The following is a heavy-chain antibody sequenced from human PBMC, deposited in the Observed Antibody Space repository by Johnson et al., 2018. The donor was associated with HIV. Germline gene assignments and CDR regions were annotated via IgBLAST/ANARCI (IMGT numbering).Heavy chain of an antibody. CDR1: GFTFSHAW. J-gene: IGHJ3*02. V-gene: IGHV3-15*01. Sequence: VQLVESGGGLVKPGGSLRLSCAASGFTFSHAWMSWVRQAPGKGLEWVARIKSKTDGGTTDYAAPVKCRFTISSDDSKNTLYLQMNSLKTEDTAVYYCTTDRGYYDSSGYSRAFDIWGQGTMVTVSS. CDR2: IKSKTDGGTT. CDR3: TTDRGYYDSSGYSRAFDI. D-gene: IGHD3-22*01.